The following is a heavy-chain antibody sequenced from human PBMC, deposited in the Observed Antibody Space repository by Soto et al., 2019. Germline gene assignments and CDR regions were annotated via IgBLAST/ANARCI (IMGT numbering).Heavy chain of an antibody. J-gene: IGHJ4*02. D-gene: IGHD5-12*01. Sequence: GASVKVSCKASGYTFTSYGISWVRQAPGQGLEWMGWISAYNGNTNYAQKLQGRITMTTDTSTSTAYMELRSLRSDDTAVYYCARDRVDIVARRAREFDYWGQGTLVTVSS. CDR3: ARDRVDIVARRAREFDY. CDR2: ISAYNGNT. V-gene: IGHV1-18*01. CDR1: GYTFTSYG.